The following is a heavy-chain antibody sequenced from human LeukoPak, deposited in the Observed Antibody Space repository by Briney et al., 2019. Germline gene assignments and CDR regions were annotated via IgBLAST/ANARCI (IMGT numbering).Heavy chain of an antibody. Sequence: PSETLSHTCAVYGGSFSGYYWSWIRQPPGKGLEWIGEINHSGSTNYNPSLKSRVTISVDTSKNQFSLKLSSVTAADTAVYYCAMRGYSSSINYMDVWGKGTTVTVSS. J-gene: IGHJ6*03. CDR3: AMRGYSSSINYMDV. V-gene: IGHV4-34*01. D-gene: IGHD6-13*01. CDR1: GGSFSGYY. CDR2: INHSGST.